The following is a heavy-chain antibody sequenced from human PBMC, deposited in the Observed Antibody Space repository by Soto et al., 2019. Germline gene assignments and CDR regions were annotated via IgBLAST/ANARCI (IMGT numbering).Heavy chain of an antibody. CDR3: ARDRGSGSYYNDWFDP. CDR1: GDSISSGDYY. CDR2: IYYSGRT. J-gene: IGHJ5*02. Sequence: QVQLQESGPGLVKPSQTLSLTCTVSGDSISSGDYYWSWIRQPPGKGLEYIGYIYYSGRTYSNPSLKSRVIISVDTSKNQCSLKLSSVTAADTAVYYCARDRGSGSYYNDWFDPWGQGTLVTVSS. V-gene: IGHV4-30-4*01. D-gene: IGHD3-10*01.